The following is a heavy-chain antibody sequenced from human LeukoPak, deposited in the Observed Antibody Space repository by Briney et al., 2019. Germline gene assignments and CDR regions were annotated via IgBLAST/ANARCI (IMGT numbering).Heavy chain of an antibody. V-gene: IGHV1-2*02. CDR3: ARVGICSGEIDY. CDR2: INPNSGGT. CDR1: GYTFTDYY. J-gene: IGHJ4*02. D-gene: IGHD3-10*02. Sequence: ASVKVSCKASGYTFTDYYIHWVRQAPGQGLDWMGWINPNSGGTNYAQKFQGRVTMTRDTSISTAYMELSRLRSDDTAVYYCARVGICSGEIDYWGQGTLVTVSS.